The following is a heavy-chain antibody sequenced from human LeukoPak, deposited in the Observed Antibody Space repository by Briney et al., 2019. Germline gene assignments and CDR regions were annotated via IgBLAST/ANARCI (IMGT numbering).Heavy chain of an antibody. CDR1: GGSISSSSYY. Sequence: SETLSLTCTVSGGSISSSSYYWGWIRQPPGKGLGWIGSIYYSGSTYYNPSLKSRVTISVDTSKNQFSLKLSSVTAADTAVYYCARLCGGDCYSSFDYWGQGTLVTVSS. CDR2: IYYSGST. V-gene: IGHV4-39*01. D-gene: IGHD2-21*02. J-gene: IGHJ4*02. CDR3: ARLCGGDCYSSFDY.